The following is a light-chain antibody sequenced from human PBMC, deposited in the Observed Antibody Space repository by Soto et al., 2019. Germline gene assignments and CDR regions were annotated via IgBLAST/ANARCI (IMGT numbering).Light chain of an antibody. Sequence: EIGMAQSSVTLSVSPWERSTLSFRAGQSVSSNLAWYQQKPGQAPRPLIYGASTRATGIPARFTGSGSGTEFTLTFSSLQFDDSSVYYCQQYNNWWTFGHGTKVDIK. CDR2: GAS. V-gene: IGKV3-15*01. CDR1: QSVSSN. CDR3: QQYNNWWT. J-gene: IGKJ1*01.